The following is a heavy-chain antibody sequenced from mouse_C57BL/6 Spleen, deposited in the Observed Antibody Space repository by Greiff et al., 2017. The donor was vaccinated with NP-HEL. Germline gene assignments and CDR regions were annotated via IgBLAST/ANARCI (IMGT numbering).Heavy chain of an antibody. CDR3: ARPGTSHWYFDV. V-gene: IGHV1-9*01. D-gene: IGHD4-1*01. J-gene: IGHJ1*03. Sequence: QVQLQQSGAELMKPGASVKLSCKATGYTFTGYWIEWVKQRPGHGLEWIGEILPGSGSTNYNVKFKGKATFTADTSSNTAYMQLSSLTTEDSAIYYCARPGTSHWYFDVWGTGTTVTVSS. CDR2: ILPGSGST. CDR1: GYTFTGYW.